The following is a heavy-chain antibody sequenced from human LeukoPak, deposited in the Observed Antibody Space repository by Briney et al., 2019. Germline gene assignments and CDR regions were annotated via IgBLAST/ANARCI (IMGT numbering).Heavy chain of an antibody. J-gene: IGHJ5*02. CDR2: ISGSGGSR. CDR1: GFTFSSYA. CDR3: AKAADIVVVPAATFDP. D-gene: IGHD2-2*01. Sequence: GRSLGLSCAASGFTFSSYAMSWVRQAPGKGLEWVSGISGSGGSRYYADSVKGRFTISRDNSKNTLYLQMNSLRAEDTAVYYCAKAADIVVVPAATFDPWGQGTLVTVSS. V-gene: IGHV3-23*01.